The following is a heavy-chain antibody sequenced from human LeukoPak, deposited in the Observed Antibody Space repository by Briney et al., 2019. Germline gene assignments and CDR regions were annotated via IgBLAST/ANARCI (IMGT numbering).Heavy chain of an antibody. CDR2: ISGSGGST. V-gene: IGHV3-23*01. CDR3: AKDQYSYGLRLDY. Sequence: GGSLRLSCAVSGFTFSSYGMSWVRQAQGKGLEWVSAISGSGGSTYYADSVKGRFTISRDNSKNTLYLQMNSLRAEDTAVYYCAKDQYSYGLRLDYWGQGTLVTVSS. D-gene: IGHD5-18*01. CDR1: GFTFSSYG. J-gene: IGHJ4*02.